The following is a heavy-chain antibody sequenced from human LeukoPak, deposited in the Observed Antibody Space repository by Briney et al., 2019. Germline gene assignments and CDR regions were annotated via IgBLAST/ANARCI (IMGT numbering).Heavy chain of an antibody. J-gene: IGHJ4*02. CDR1: GFTFSGHW. Sequence: GGSLSLSRAASGFTFSGHWMSWVRQAPGKGLEWVANINQGGSDKYYVDSVKGRFTISRDNANNLLYLQMNSLRGEDTAVYYCTRDRSRAEDDWGQGTLVTVSS. D-gene: IGHD1-14*01. V-gene: IGHV3-7*01. CDR3: TRDRSRAEDD. CDR2: INQGGSDK.